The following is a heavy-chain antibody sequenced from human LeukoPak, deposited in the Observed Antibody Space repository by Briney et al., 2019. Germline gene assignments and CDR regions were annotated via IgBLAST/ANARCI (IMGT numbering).Heavy chain of an antibody. Sequence: ASVKVSCKASGYTFTGFYMHWVRQAPGQGRGWMGRINPNSGGTNYAQKFQGRVTMTRDTSISTAYMELSRLRSDDTAVYYCARAPRQGRSYGYWGQGTLVTVSS. CDR2: INPNSGGT. V-gene: IGHV1-2*06. CDR1: GYTFTGFY. J-gene: IGHJ4*02. CDR3: ARAPRQGRSYGY. D-gene: IGHD1-26*01.